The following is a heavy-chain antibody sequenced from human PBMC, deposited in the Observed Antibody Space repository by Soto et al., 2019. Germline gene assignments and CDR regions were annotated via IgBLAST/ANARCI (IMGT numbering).Heavy chain of an antibody. V-gene: IGHV4-38-2*01. D-gene: IGHD3-3*01. J-gene: IGHJ4*02. CDR1: GYSISSGYY. CDR3: ERFSIGADY. Sequence: PSETLSLTCAVSGYSISSGYYWGWIRQPPGKGLEWIGSIYHSGSTYYNPSLKSRVTISVDTSKNQFSLKLSSVTAADTAVYYCERFSIGADYWGQGTLVTVSS. CDR2: IYHSGST.